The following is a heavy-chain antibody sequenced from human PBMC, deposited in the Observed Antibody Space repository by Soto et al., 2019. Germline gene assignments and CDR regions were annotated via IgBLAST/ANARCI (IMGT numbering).Heavy chain of an antibody. CDR3: ARASRNYYDSSGYLYSFDY. D-gene: IGHD3-22*01. V-gene: IGHV3-66*01. CDR2: IYSGGTT. J-gene: IGHJ4*02. Sequence: EVQLVESGGGLVQPGGSLRLSCAASGFTVSSNYMSWVRQAPGKGLEWVSVIYSGGTTYYADSVKGRFTISRDNSKNTLYLQITSLRAEDTAVYYCARASRNYYDSSGYLYSFDYWGQGTLVTVSS. CDR1: GFTVSSNY.